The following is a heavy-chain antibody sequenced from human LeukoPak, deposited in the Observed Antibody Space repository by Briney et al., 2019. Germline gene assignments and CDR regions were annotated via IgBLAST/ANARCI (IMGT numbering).Heavy chain of an antibody. CDR1: GFTFSSYS. CDR2: LGSSDITI. CDR3: ARDLKRGYSSGRYSWGTGSSNDY. D-gene: IGHD6-19*01. V-gene: IGHV3-48*01. J-gene: IGHJ4*02. Sequence: PGGSLRLSCAASGFTFSSYSMNWVRQAPGKGLEWVSYLGSSDITIYYADSVKGRFTISRDNAKNSLYLLMNSLRGEDTAVYYCARDLKRGYSSGRYSWGTGSSNDYWGQGTLVTVSS.